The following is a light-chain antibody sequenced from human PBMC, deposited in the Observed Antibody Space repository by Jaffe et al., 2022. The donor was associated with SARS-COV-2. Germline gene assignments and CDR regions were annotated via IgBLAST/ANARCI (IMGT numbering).Light chain of an antibody. CDR2: EVS. CDR3: SSYTIINTWV. V-gene: IGLV2-14*01. J-gene: IGLJ3*02. Sequence: QSALTQPASLSGSPGQSITISCTGTSSDIGGYNYVSWYQQHPGKAPKVLIHEVSNRPSGVPDRFSASKSGNTASLTISGLQGDDEADYYCSSYTIINTWVFGGGTKLTVL. CDR1: SSDIGGYNY.